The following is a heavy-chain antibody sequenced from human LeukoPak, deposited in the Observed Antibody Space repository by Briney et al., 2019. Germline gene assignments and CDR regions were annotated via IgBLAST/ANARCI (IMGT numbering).Heavy chain of an antibody. V-gene: IGHV4-59*08. CDR2: IQNSAIYRAKI. Sequence: SETLSLTCADSGGSISSYYWTWIRQPPGKGLEWVGYIQNSAIYRAKIMSSRSLQSRVSLSIDTSKNQVSLTVNSVTAADTAVYYCARLSSTLYYSMDVWGPGTAVTVSS. D-gene: IGHD6-6*01. CDR3: ARLSSTLYYSMDV. CDR1: GGSISSYY. J-gene: IGHJ6*02.